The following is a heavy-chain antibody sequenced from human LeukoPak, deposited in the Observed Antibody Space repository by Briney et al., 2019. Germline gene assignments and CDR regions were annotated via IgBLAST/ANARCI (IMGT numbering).Heavy chain of an antibody. J-gene: IGHJ3*02. Sequence: GGSLRLSCAASGFTFSSYSMSWIRQAPGKGLEWVANIKPDGGDKYYVDSVRGRFTISRDNANKSLYLQMSSLRAEDTAVYYCARVGSLDAFDIWGQGTMVTVSS. CDR3: ARVGSLDAFDI. CDR1: GFTFSSYS. V-gene: IGHV3-7*01. D-gene: IGHD3-10*01. CDR2: IKPDGGDK.